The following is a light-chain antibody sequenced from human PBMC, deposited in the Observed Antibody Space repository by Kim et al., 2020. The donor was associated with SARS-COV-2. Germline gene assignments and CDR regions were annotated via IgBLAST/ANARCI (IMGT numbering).Light chain of an antibody. CDR1: RSNIGGNT. CDR2: SND. CDR3: STWDDSLDGPV. J-gene: IGLJ3*02. V-gene: IGLV1-44*01. Sequence: QSVLTQPPSASATPGQRVTFSCSGSRSNIGGNTVNWYQQLPGTAPKLLIFSNDQRPSGVPDQFSGSKSGTSASLAISGLQSEDEADYYCSTWDDSLDGPVFGGGTKLTVL.